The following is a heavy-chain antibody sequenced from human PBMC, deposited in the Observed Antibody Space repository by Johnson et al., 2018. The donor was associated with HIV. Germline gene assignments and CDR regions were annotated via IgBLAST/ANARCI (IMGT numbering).Heavy chain of an antibody. CDR3: AKDTVWSSGYYGGAFDI. CDR2: IWYDGSNK. V-gene: IGHV3-33*06. Sequence: VQLVESGGGVVQPGRSLRLSCAASGLTFSSYGMHWVRQAPGKGLEWVAVIWYDGSNKYYADSVKGRFTISGDNSKNTLSLQMNSLRAEDTAVYYCAKDTVWSSGYYGGAFDIWGQGTMVTVSS. CDR1: GLTFSSYG. D-gene: IGHD3-22*01. J-gene: IGHJ3*02.